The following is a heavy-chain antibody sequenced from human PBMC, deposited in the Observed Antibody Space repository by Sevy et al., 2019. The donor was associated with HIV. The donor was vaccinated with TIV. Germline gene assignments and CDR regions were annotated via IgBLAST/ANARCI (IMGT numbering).Heavy chain of an antibody. V-gene: IGHV3-21*01. CDR1: GFTFSSYS. CDR2: ISSSSSYI. Sequence: GGSLRLSCAASGFTFSSYSMNWVRQAPGKGLEWVSSISSSSSYIYYADSVKGRFTISRDNAKNSLYLQMNSLRAEDTAVYYCASLSIAAAGVEAYYYGMDVWGQGTTVTVSS. CDR3: ASLSIAAAGVEAYYYGMDV. D-gene: IGHD6-13*01. J-gene: IGHJ6*02.